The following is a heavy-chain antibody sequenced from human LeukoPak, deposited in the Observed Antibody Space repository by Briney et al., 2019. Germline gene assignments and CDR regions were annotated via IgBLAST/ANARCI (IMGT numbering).Heavy chain of an antibody. CDR2: MNPNSGNT. CDR3: ARSIAARPSGDLDY. J-gene: IGHJ4*02. CDR1: GYTLTSYD. D-gene: IGHD6-6*01. Sequence: ASVTVSCKASGYTLTSYDINWVRQAPGQGLEWMGWMNPNSGNTGYAQKFQGRVTITRNTSISTAYMELSSLRSEDTAVYYCARSIAARPSGDLDYWGQGTLVTVSS. V-gene: IGHV1-8*03.